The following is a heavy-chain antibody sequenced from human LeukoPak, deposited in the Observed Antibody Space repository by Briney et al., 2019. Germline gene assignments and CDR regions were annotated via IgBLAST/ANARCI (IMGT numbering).Heavy chain of an antibody. D-gene: IGHD5-24*01. Sequence: KPSETLSLTCTVSGGSISSSSYYWGWIRQPPGKGLEWIGSIYYSGSTYYNLSLKSRVTISVDTSKNQFSLKLSSVTAADTAVYYCARDARWLQPYYMDVWGKGTTVTVSS. V-gene: IGHV4-39*07. CDR1: GGSISSSSYY. CDR3: ARDARWLQPYYMDV. CDR2: IYYSGST. J-gene: IGHJ6*03.